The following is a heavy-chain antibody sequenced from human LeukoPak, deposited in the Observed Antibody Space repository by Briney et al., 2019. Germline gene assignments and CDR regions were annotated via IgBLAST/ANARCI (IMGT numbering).Heavy chain of an antibody. D-gene: IGHD7-27*01. CDR2: IGTAGDT. J-gene: IGHJ3*02. V-gene: IGHV3-13*01. CDR3: ASPAAPNWDPQAFDI. Sequence: GGSLRLSCAASGFTFSSYDMHWVRQATGKGLEWVSAIGTAGDTYYPGSVKGRFTISRENAKNSLYLQMNSLRAGDTAVYYCASPAAPNWDPQAFDIWGQGTMVTVSS. CDR1: GFTFSSYD.